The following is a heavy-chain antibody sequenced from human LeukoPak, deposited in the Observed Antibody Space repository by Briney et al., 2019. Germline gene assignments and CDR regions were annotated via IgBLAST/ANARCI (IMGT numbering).Heavy chain of an antibody. D-gene: IGHD3-22*01. CDR3: ARAQPYYYESSGYYLDY. Sequence: PGGSLRLSCAASGFTFSRFSMNWVRQAPGKGLEWVSSISSSSSYIYYADSVKGRFTISRDNAKNSLYLQVNSLRAEDTAVYYCARAQPYYYESSGYYLDYWGQGTLVTVSS. CDR1: GFTFSRFS. V-gene: IGHV3-21*01. J-gene: IGHJ4*02. CDR2: ISSSSSYI.